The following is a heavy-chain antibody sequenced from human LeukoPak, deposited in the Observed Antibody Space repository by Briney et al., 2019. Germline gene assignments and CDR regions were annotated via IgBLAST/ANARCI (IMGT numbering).Heavy chain of an antibody. D-gene: IGHD2-15*01. CDR3: ARGPGWNYFDY. Sequence: PGGSLRLSCAVSGFTVSIYYMTWVRQAPGKGLEWVSFIYRDGSANYADSVKGGFTISRDNSRNTVYLQMNSLRAEDTAVYYCARGPGWNYFDYWGQGTLVTVSS. CDR1: GFTVSIYY. CDR2: IYRDGSA. V-gene: IGHV3-53*01. J-gene: IGHJ4*02.